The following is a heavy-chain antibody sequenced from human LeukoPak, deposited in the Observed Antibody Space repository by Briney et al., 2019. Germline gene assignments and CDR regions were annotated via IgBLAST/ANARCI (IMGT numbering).Heavy chain of an antibody. V-gene: IGHV4-4*09. CDR3: AMLSSGTTIDY. D-gene: IGHD3-10*01. CDR1: GASINSYY. J-gene: IGHJ4*02. Sequence: SETLSLTCTVSGASINSYYWSWTRQPPGKGLEWIGYIYTSETTKYNPSLRSRVSISIDTSKNQFSLRLSSMTAADTAVYYCAMLSSGTTIDYWGQGTLVTVSS. CDR2: IYTSETT.